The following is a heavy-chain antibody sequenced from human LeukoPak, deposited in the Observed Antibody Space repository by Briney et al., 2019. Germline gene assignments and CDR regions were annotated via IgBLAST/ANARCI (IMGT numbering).Heavy chain of an antibody. CDR3: ASGVGYYDSSGYYY. CDR1: GFTFSSYS. Sequence: GGSLRLSCAASGFTFSSYSMNWVRQAPGKGLEWVSSISSSSYIYYADSVKGRFTISRDNAKNSLYLQMNSLRAEDTAVYYCASGVGYYDSSGYYYWGQGTLVTVSS. CDR2: ISSSSYI. J-gene: IGHJ4*02. V-gene: IGHV3-21*01. D-gene: IGHD3-22*01.